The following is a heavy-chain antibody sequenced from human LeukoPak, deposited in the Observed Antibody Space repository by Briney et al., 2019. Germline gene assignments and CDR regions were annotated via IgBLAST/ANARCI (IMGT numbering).Heavy chain of an antibody. CDR1: GGSISSFY. CDR3: ARRMYYYDSSGYGGYWLDP. J-gene: IGHJ5*02. Sequence: SETLSLTCTVSGGSISSFYWSWIRQPPGKGLEWIGYIYYSGSTNYNPYLKSRVTISVDTSKNQFSLKLSSVTAADTAVYYCARRMYYYDSSGYGGYWLDPWGQGTLVTVSS. CDR2: IYYSGST. V-gene: IGHV4-59*08. D-gene: IGHD3-22*01.